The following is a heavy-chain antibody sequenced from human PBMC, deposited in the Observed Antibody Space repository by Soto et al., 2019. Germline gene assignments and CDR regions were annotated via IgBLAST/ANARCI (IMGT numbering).Heavy chain of an antibody. CDR3: AKEEEGVVVPAAICFDY. CDR1: GFTFSSYA. J-gene: IGHJ4*01. D-gene: IGHD2-2*01. V-gene: IGHV3-23*01. Sequence: GGSLRLSCAASGFTFSSYAMSWVRQAPGKGLEWVSAISGSGGSTYYADSVKGRFTISRDNSKNTLYLQMNSLRAEDTAVYYCAKEEEGVVVPAAICFDYLGQGTLVTVS. CDR2: ISGSGGST.